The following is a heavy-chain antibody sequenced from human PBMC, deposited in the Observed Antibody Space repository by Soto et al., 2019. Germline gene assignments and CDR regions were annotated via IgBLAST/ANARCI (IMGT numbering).Heavy chain of an antibody. CDR3: ASAGPEAGIFLEY. Sequence: QVQLVESGGGVVQPGKSLRLSCEASGFAFSSYGMHWVRQAPGKGLEWVAVIWYDGSNEHYADSVKGRFTISRDNYKNMLYLQMNSLRTEYTDVYYCASAGPEAGIFLEYWGQGTLVTVSS. V-gene: IGHV3-33*01. CDR2: IWYDGSNE. J-gene: IGHJ4*02. D-gene: IGHD6-13*01. CDR1: GFAFSSYG.